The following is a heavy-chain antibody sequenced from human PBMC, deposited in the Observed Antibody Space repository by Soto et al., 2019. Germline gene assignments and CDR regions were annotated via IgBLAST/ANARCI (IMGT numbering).Heavy chain of an antibody. CDR1: GFSLSTSGVA. V-gene: IGHV2-5*02. D-gene: IGHD3-10*01. Sequence: QITLKESGPTLVKPTQTLTLTCTFSGFSLSTSGVAVGWIRQPPGKALEWLALIYWDDDKRYSPSLKSRLTLTKDTSXXQXVHXMPNMDPVDTATYYCAHRRGYYGSGSYSGMFWFDPWGQGTLVTVSS. J-gene: IGHJ5*02. CDR2: IYWDDDK. CDR3: AHRRGYYGSGSYSGMFWFDP.